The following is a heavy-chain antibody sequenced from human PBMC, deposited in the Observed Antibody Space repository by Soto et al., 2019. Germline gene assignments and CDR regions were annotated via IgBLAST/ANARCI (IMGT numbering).Heavy chain of an antibody. Sequence: SETLSLTCAVYGGSFSGYYWSWIRQPPGKGLEWIGEINHSGSTNYNPSLKSRVTISVDTSKNQFSLKLSSVTAADTAVYYCSGVVVPAATVGSYMDVWGKGTTVTVSS. CDR2: INHSGST. CDR1: GGSFSGYY. CDR3: SGVVVPAATVGSYMDV. J-gene: IGHJ6*03. D-gene: IGHD2-2*01. V-gene: IGHV4-34*01.